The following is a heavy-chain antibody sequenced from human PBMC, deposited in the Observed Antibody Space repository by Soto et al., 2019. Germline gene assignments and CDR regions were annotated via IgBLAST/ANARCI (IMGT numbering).Heavy chain of an antibody. Sequence: QMQLVESGGGVVQPGTSLRVSCAASGFTFSHYGIHWVRQAPGKGLEWVAIVSYDGGIKLYADSVRDRFAISRDNSKNKLYIQMNSLGPEDTAVYYCAKLPWGFNYYDRSEYRATDNDAFNIWGQGTMVTVSS. D-gene: IGHD3-22*01. CDR1: GFTFSHYG. J-gene: IGHJ3*02. CDR2: VSYDGGIK. CDR3: AKLPWGFNYYDRSEYRATDNDAFNI. V-gene: IGHV3-30*18.